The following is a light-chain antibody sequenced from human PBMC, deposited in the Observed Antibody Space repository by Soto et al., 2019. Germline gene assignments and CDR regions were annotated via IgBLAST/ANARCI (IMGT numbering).Light chain of an antibody. Sequence: EIVLTQSPGILSLSPGERATLSCRASQSITSNYLAWYQQKPGQAPRLLIYATSSRATGIPDRFSGSGSGTDVPLTISRLEPEDFAVYYCQPYGSSSYTFGQGTKLEIK. J-gene: IGKJ2*01. CDR1: QSITSNY. V-gene: IGKV3-20*01. CDR3: QPYGSSSYT. CDR2: ATS.